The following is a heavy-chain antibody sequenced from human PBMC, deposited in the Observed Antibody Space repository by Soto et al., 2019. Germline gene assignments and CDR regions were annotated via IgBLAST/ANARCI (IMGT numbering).Heavy chain of an antibody. CDR1: GYTFTSYD. Sequence: ASVKVSCKASGYTFTSYDINWVRQATGQGLEWMGWMNPNSGNTGYAQKFQGRVTMTRNTSISTAYMELSSLRSEDTAVYYCARGSHSTTICGRRGDYYYYGMDVWGQGTTVTVSS. J-gene: IGHJ6*02. V-gene: IGHV1-8*01. D-gene: IGHD3-3*01. CDR3: ARGSHSTTICGRRGDYYYYGMDV. CDR2: MNPNSGNT.